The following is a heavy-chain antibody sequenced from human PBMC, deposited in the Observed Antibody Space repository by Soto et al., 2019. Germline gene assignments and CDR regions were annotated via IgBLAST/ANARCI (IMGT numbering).Heavy chain of an antibody. J-gene: IGHJ6*02. V-gene: IGHV3-23*01. CDR3: AKGVVVGAGYYYYGMDV. Sequence: PGGSLRLSCAASGFTFSSYAMSWVRQAPGKGLEWVSAISGSGGSTYYADSVKGRFTISRDNSKNTLYLQMNSLRAEDTAVYYCAKGVVVGAGYYYYGMDVWGQGTTVTVSS. CDR1: GFTFSSYA. D-gene: IGHD2-15*01. CDR2: ISGSGGST.